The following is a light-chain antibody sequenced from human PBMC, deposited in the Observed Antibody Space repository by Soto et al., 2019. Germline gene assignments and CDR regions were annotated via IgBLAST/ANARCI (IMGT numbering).Light chain of an antibody. J-gene: IGLJ3*02. CDR3: SSYTTSSTWV. CDR2: EVS. CDR1: SSDVGGSNY. Sequence: QSVLTQPASVSGSPGQSITISCTGASSDVGGSNYVSWYQQHPGNAPKLMIYEVSNRPSGVSNRFSGSKSGNTASLTISGLQAEDEADYYCSSYTTSSTWVFGGGTKLTVL. V-gene: IGLV2-14*01.